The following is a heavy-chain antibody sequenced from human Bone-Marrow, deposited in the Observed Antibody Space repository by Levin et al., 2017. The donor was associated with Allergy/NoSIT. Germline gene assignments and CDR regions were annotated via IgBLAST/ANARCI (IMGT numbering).Heavy chain of an antibody. CDR1: GFTVSYTY. V-gene: IGHV3-53*01. J-gene: IGHJ4*02. CDR3: AGGPRRSY. CDR2: IYSGGTT. D-gene: IGHD3-16*01. Sequence: LSLTCAVSGFTVSYTYMSWVRQAPGKGLEWVSLIYSGGTTDYADSVKGRFTISRDNSKNTLSLQMNSLTADDTAVYYCAGGPRRSYWGQGTLVTVSS.